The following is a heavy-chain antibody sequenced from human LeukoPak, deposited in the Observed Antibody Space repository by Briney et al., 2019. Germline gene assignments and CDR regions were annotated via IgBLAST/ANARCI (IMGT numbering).Heavy chain of an antibody. D-gene: IGHD2-15*01. J-gene: IGHJ6*02. CDR1: GFTLSNYG. CDR2: ISYDGSET. CDR3: AKGVVAATNAPYYGMDV. V-gene: IGHV3-30*18. Sequence: GGSLRLSCAASGFTLSNYGMRWVRQAPGKGLEWVAGISYDGSETYYADSVQGRFTISRDNSKNTLYLQMNSLRAEATAVYYCAKGVVAATNAPYYGMDVWGQGTTAIVSS.